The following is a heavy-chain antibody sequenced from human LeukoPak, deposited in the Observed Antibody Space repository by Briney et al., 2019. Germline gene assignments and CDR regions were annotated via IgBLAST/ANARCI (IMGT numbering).Heavy chain of an antibody. CDR2: ISGYNGNT. J-gene: IGHJ6*02. Sequence: GASVKVSCKASGYTFTSYAISWVRQAPGQRREWMGWISGYNGNTKYAQKVQGRVTMTTDTSTSTAYMELRSLRSDDTAVYYCARGYSYGSDYYYGMDVWGQGTTVTVSS. D-gene: IGHD5-18*01. V-gene: IGHV1-18*01. CDR3: ARGYSYGSDYYYGMDV. CDR1: GYTFTSYA.